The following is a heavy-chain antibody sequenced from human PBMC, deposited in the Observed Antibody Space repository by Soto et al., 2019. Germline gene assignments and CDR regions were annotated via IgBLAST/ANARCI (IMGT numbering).Heavy chain of an antibody. CDR3: ARARADYYDSSGYPLGY. J-gene: IGHJ4*02. D-gene: IGHD3-22*01. Sequence: GGSLRLSCAASGFTVSSYWMSWVRQDPGKGLEWVANIKQDGSEKYYVDSVKGRFTISRDNAKNSLYLQMNSLRAEDTAVYYCARARADYYDSSGYPLGYWGQGTLVTVSS. V-gene: IGHV3-7*04. CDR1: GFTVSSYW. CDR2: IKQDGSEK.